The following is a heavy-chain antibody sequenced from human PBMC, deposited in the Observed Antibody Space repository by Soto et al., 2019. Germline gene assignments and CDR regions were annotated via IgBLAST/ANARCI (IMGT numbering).Heavy chain of an antibody. D-gene: IGHD2-15*01. V-gene: IGHV4-34*01. Sequence: SETLSLTCAVYGGSFSGYYWSWIRQPPGKGLGWIGEINHSGSTNYNPSLKSRVTISVDTSKHQFSLKLSSLPAADKDVYYCERKSAASYFDYWGQGNLVTVS. CDR2: INHSGST. CDR3: ERKSAASYFDY. CDR1: GGSFSGYY. J-gene: IGHJ4*02.